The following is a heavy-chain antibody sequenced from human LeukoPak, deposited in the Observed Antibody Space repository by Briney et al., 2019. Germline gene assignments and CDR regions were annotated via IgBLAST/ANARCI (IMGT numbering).Heavy chain of an antibody. CDR3: ARHPGRLFDY. Sequence: SETLSLTCTVSGGSISSSRFYWGWIRQPPGKGLEWIGSIYYSGNTYYNPSLKSRVSISVDTSKNQFSLKLSSVTAADKAVYYCARHPGRLFDYWGQGTLVTVSS. CDR1: GGSISSSRFY. V-gene: IGHV4-39*01. J-gene: IGHJ4*02. CDR2: IYYSGNT.